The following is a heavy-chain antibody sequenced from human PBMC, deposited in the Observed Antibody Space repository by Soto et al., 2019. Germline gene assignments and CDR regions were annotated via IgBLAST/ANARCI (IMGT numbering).Heavy chain of an antibody. V-gene: IGHV1-18*01. J-gene: IGHJ6*03. D-gene: IGHD2-2*01. CDR2: ISAYNGNT. CDR3: ARVYGDVVVPAAMRYYYYMAV. CDR1: GYTLTSYG. Sequence: ASVKVSCKASGYTLTSYGISWVRQAPGQGLEWMGWISAYNGNTNYAQKLQGRVTMTTDTSTSTAYMELRSLRSDDTAVYYCARVYGDVVVPAAMRYYYYMAVWGKGTTVTVSS.